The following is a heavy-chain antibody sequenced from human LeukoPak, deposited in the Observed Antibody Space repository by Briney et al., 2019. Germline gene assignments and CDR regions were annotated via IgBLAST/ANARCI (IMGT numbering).Heavy chain of an antibody. CDR2: IKRDGSEK. Sequence: PGGSLRLSCAVSGFTFSSYWMTWVRQAPGKGLEWVANIKRDGSEKFHVDSVKGRFTISRDNAKNSLYLQMNSLRAEDTAVYYCARPMIGIPETIDYWGQGTLVTVSS. CDR1: GFTFSSYW. J-gene: IGHJ4*02. D-gene: IGHD3-22*01. V-gene: IGHV3-7*01. CDR3: ARPMIGIPETIDY.